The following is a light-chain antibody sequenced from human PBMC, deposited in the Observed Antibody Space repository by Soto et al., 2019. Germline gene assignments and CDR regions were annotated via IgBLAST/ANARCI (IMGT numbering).Light chain of an antibody. CDR3: QQSHSTPYT. CDR1: QNIRNY. J-gene: IGKJ2*01. Sequence: DIPMTQSPSSLPASVGDTVTITCRASQNIRNYLNWYQQRPGKAPNLLIYAGSTLQGGVPSRFSGSGSGTDFTLTITGLQPEDSATYYCQQSHSTPYTFGQGTRLDNK. V-gene: IGKV1-39*01. CDR2: AGS.